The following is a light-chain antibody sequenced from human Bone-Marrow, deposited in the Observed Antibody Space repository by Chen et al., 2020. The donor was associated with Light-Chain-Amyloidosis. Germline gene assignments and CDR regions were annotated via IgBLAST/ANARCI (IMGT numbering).Light chain of an antibody. J-gene: IGLJ2*01. CDR2: RDT. Sequence: SYELTQPPSVSVYPGQPASITCSGDDLPTKYAYWYQQKPGQAPVLVIHRDTERPSGISERFSGSSSGTTATLTISGVQAEDEADYHCQSADSSGTYEVKFGGGTKLTVL. CDR1: DLPTKY. V-gene: IGLV3-25*03. CDR3: QSADSSGTYEVK.